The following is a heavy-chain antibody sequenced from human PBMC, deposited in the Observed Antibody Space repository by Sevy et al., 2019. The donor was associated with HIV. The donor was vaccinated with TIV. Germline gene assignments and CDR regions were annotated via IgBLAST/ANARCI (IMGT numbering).Heavy chain of an antibody. CDR1: GFTFSSYE. V-gene: IGHV3-48*03. CDR3: ARDGVVVPAAIAEAKYYYYGMDV. D-gene: IGHD2-2*02. Sequence: GGSLRLSCAASGFTFSSYEMNWVRQAPGKGLEWVSYISSSGSTIYYADSVKGRFTISRDNAKNSLYLQMNSLRAADTAVYYCARDGVVVPAAIAEAKYYYYGMDVWGQGTTVTVSS. CDR2: ISSSGSTI. J-gene: IGHJ6*02.